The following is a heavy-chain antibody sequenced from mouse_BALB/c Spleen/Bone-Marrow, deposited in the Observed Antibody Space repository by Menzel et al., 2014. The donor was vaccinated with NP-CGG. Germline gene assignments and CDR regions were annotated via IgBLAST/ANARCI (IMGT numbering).Heavy chain of an antibody. CDR3: ARGGGNWYFDV. V-gene: IGHV2-9*02. CDR2: IWAGGST. CDR1: GFSLTSYG. J-gene: IGHJ1*01. Sequence: VQLVESGPGLVAPSQSLSITCTVSGFSLTSYGVHWVRQPPGKGLEWLGVIWAGGSTNYNSALMSRLSISKDNSRSQVFLKMNSLQTDDTAVYYCARGGGNWYFDVWGAGTTVTVSS.